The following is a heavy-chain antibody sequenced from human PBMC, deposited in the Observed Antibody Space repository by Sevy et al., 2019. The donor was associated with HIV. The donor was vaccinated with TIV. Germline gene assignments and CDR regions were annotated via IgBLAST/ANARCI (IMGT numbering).Heavy chain of an antibody. V-gene: IGHV4-34*01. CDR3: AREGYSLGMDV. CDR1: GGSFSGYY. D-gene: IGHD6-13*01. Sequence: SETLSLTCAVYGGSFSGYYWSWIRQPPGKGLEWIGEINHNGSTNYNPSLKSRVTISADTSKNQFSLNLSSVTAADTAVYYCAREGYSLGMDVLGQGTTVTVSS. J-gene: IGHJ6*02. CDR2: INHNGST.